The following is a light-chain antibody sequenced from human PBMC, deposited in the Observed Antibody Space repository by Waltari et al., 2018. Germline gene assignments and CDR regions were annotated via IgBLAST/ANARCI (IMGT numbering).Light chain of an antibody. Sequence: IVLTQSPGTLSFSPGQRATLSCRASRSVDNYLAWYQQKPGQAPRLLIYDAFKRATDIPARFSGSGSGTDFTLTISSLEPEDFAVYYCQQRSNWPLTFGGGTKVEI. CDR3: QQRSNWPLT. V-gene: IGKV3-11*01. CDR2: DAF. CDR1: RSVDNY. J-gene: IGKJ4*01.